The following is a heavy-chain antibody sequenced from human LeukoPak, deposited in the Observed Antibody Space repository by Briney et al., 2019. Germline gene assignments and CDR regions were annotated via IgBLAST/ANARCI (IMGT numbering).Heavy chain of an antibody. D-gene: IGHD6-13*01. V-gene: IGHV1-8*01. Sequence: ASVKVSCKASGYTFTSYDINWVRQATGQGLEWMGWMNPNSGNTGYAQKFQGRVTMTRNTSISTAYMELSSLRSEDTAVYYCARGYNRFAAAGTVYHFDYWGQGTLVTVSS. CDR2: MNPNSGNT. CDR1: GYTFTSYD. CDR3: ARGYNRFAAAGTVYHFDY. J-gene: IGHJ4*02.